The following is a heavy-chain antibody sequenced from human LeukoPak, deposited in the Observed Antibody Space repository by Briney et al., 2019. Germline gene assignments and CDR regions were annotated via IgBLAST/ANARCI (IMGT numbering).Heavy chain of an antibody. V-gene: IGHV3-49*03. CDR2: IRSKAYGGTT. Sequence: GGSLRLSCTASGFTFGDYAMSWFRQAPGKGLEWVGFIRSKAYGGTTEYAASVKGRFIISRDDSKSIAYLQMNSLRSEDTAVYYCATGRSGSYYPPFDYWGQGTLVTVSS. CDR1: GFTFGDYA. D-gene: IGHD1-26*01. CDR3: ATGRSGSYYPPFDY. J-gene: IGHJ4*02.